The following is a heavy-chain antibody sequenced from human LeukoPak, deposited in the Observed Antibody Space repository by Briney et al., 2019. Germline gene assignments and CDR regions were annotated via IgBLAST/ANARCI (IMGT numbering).Heavy chain of an antibody. CDR3: ARQGYSYAHFDP. Sequence: SETLSLTCTVSGGSISSSSYYWGWIRQPPGKGLEWIGSIYYSGSTYYNPSLKSRATLSVDTSKNQFSLKLSSVTAADTAVYYCARQGYSYAHFDPWGQGTLATVSS. J-gene: IGHJ5*02. CDR1: GGSISSSSYY. D-gene: IGHD5-18*01. V-gene: IGHV4-39*01. CDR2: IYYSGST.